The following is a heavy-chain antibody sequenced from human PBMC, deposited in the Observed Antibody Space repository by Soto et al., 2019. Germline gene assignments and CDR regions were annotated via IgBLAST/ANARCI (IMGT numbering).Heavy chain of an antibody. CDR3: AREGGDGYNSGWFDP. CDR1: GGTFSSYA. D-gene: IGHD5-12*01. CDR2: IIPIFGTA. V-gene: IGHV1-69*01. Sequence: QVQLVQSGAEVKKPGSSVKVSCKASGGTFSSYAISWVRQAPGQGREWMGVIIPIFGTANYARKFQGRVTITADESTSTAYMELSSLRSEDTAVYYCAREGGDGYNSGWFDPWGQGTLVTVSS. J-gene: IGHJ5*02.